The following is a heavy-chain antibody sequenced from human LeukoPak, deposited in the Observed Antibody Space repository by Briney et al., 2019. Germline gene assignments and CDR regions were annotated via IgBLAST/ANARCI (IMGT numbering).Heavy chain of an antibody. Sequence: SETLSLTCTVSGGSLSSYYCTWLRQPPGKGLKWIGYIYYSGTTHYNPPLKSRVTMSVDTSKNQFSLKLSSVTAADTAVYYCARNAYKFDLWGQGTLVTVSS. D-gene: IGHD5-24*01. CDR3: ARNAYKFDL. CDR1: GGSLSSYY. J-gene: IGHJ5*02. V-gene: IGHV4-59*01. CDR2: IYYSGTT.